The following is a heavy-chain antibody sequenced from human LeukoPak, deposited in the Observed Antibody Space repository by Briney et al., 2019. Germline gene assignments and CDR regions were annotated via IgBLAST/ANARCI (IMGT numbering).Heavy chain of an antibody. CDR1: GYTFTSYD. V-gene: IGHV1-8*01. D-gene: IGHD5-18*01. CDR2: MNPNSGNT. CDR3: ARSVRTAMDYFDY. Sequence: GASVKVSCKASGYTFTSYDINWVRQATGQGLEWMGWMNPNSGNTGYAQKFQGRVTMTRNTSISTAYMELSSLRSEDTAVYYCARSVRTAMDYFDYWGQGTLVTVSS. J-gene: IGHJ4*02.